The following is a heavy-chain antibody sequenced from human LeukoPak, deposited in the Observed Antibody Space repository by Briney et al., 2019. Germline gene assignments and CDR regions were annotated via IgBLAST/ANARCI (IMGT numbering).Heavy chain of an antibody. D-gene: IGHD4-17*01. J-gene: IGHJ3*02. Sequence: HAGGSLRLSCAASGFTFDDYAMHWVRQAPGKGLEWVSGISWNSGSIGYADSVKGRFTISRDNAKNSLYLQMNSLRAEDTAVYYCARFTVNSLAFDIWGHGTMVTVSS. CDR1: GFTFDDYA. CDR3: ARFTVNSLAFDI. CDR2: ISWNSGSI. V-gene: IGHV3-9*01.